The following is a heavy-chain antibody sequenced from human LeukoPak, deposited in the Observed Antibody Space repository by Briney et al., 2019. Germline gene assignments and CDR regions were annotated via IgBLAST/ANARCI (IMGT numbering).Heavy chain of an antibody. J-gene: IGHJ1*01. CDR3: ARLKVVTETQH. CDR1: GFTFSSYW. CDR2: INSDGSST. Sequence: GGSLRLSCAASGFTFSSYWMHWVRQAPGKGLMWVSRINSDGSSTNYADSVQGRFTISRDNAKNTLYLQMNSLRTEDTAVYYCARLKVVTETQHWGQGTLVTVSS. V-gene: IGHV3-74*01. D-gene: IGHD2-21*02.